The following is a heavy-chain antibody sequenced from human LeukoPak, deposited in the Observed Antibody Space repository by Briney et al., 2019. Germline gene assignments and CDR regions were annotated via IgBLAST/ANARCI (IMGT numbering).Heavy chain of an antibody. CDR2: ISAYNGNT. CDR1: GYTFTSYG. Sequence: GASVTVSCKASGYTFTSYGISWVRQAPGQGLEWMGWISAYNGNTNYAQKLQGRVTMTTDTSTSTAYMELRSLRSDDTAVYYCARAIGYSSSWYPDYWGQGTLVTVSS. CDR3: ARAIGYSSSWYPDY. J-gene: IGHJ4*02. D-gene: IGHD6-13*01. V-gene: IGHV1-18*01.